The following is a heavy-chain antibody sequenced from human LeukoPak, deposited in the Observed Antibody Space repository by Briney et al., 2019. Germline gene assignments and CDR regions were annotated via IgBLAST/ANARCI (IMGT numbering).Heavy chain of an antibody. J-gene: IGHJ4*02. CDR1: GFTVSSDY. D-gene: IGHD6-6*01. CDR2: IYSGGST. Sequence: GGSLRLSCAASGFTVSSDYMSWVRQAPGTGLEWVSVIYSGGSTFYADPVKGRFTISRDNSKNTLHLQMNSLRVEDTAIYYCARGTIARLGPFDCWGQGTLVTVSS. V-gene: IGHV3-53*01. CDR3: ARGTIARLGPFDC.